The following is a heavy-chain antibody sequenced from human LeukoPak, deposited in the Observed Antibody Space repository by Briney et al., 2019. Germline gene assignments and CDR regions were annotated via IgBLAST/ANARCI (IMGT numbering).Heavy chain of an antibody. J-gene: IGHJ4*02. CDR1: GFIFSDYE. CDR3: ARGNYGFDY. V-gene: IGHV3-74*03. Sequence: GGSLRLSCAASGFIFSDYEMYWVRQAPGKGLVWVSRIFADGTTTMYADSVRGRFTISRDNAKNTLYLQMNSLRAEDTAAYYCARGNYGFDYWGQGTLVIVSS. CDR2: IFADGTTT. D-gene: IGHD1-7*01.